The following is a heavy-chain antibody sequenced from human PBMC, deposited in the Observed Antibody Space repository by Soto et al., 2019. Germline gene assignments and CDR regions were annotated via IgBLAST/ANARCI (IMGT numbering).Heavy chain of an antibody. J-gene: IGHJ3*02. CDR1: GFTFSSYA. CDR2: ISGSGGST. V-gene: IGHV3-23*01. CDR3: AKAGFGGDAFDI. D-gene: IGHD3-16*01. Sequence: EVQLLESGGGLVQPGGSLKLSCAASGFTFSSYAMSWVRQAPGKGLEWVSAISGSGGSTYYADSVKGRFTISRDNSKNTLYLQMNSLRAEDTAVYYCAKAGFGGDAFDIWGQGTMVTVSS.